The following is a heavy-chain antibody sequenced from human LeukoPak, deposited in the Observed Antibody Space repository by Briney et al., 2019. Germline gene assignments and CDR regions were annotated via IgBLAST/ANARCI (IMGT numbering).Heavy chain of an antibody. Sequence: GGSLRRSCAASGFRFNTYWMNWVRQAPGKGLEWVANIKPDGRDKYYVDSVKGRFTISRDNSKNSLYLEMNSLRAEDTAVYYCARENFEHWGQGTLVTVSS. CDR2: IKPDGRDK. CDR1: GFRFNTYW. V-gene: IGHV3-7*04. CDR3: ARENFEH. J-gene: IGHJ4*02.